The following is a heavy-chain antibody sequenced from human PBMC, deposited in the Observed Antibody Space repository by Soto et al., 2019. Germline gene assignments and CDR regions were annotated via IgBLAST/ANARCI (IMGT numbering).Heavy chain of an antibody. J-gene: IGHJ5*02. V-gene: IGHV1-69*13. Sequence: SVKVSCKASGGTFSRYAISWVRQAPGQGLEWMGGIIPIFGTANYAQKFQGRVTITADESTSTAYMELSSLRSEDTAVYYCARDQSWHDLVWWFDPWGQGTLVTVSS. CDR1: GGTFSRYA. CDR2: IIPIFGTA. D-gene: IGHD1-1*01. CDR3: ARDQSWHDLVWWFDP.